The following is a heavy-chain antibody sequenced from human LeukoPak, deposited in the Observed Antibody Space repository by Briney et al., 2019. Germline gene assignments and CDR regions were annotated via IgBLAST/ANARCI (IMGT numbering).Heavy chain of an antibody. J-gene: IGHJ4*02. CDR1: GFTVSSNY. Sequence: GGSLRLSWAASGFTVSSNYMSWVRQAPGKGLEWVSVIYSGGSTYYADSVKGRFTISRDNSKNTLYLQMNSLRAEDTAVYYCARDGFNLEWLLSPFDYWGQGTLVTVSS. CDR2: IYSGGST. CDR3: ARDGFNLEWLLSPFDY. D-gene: IGHD3-3*01. V-gene: IGHV3-66*01.